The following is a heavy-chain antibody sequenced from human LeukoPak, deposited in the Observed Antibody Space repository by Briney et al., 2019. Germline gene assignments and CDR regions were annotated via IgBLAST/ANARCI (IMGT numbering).Heavy chain of an antibody. CDR1: GFTFNSYA. D-gene: IGHD1-26*01. Sequence: QPGGSLRLSCAASGFTFNSYAMSWVRQAPEKGLEWVATLSGSGCGTYYADSVKGRFTISRDDSKNTLYLQMNSLRAEDMAVYYCAKDLGRYRNNYFDYWGQGTLVTVSS. CDR3: AKDLGRYRNNYFDY. J-gene: IGHJ4*02. V-gene: IGHV3-23*01. CDR2: LSGSGCGT.